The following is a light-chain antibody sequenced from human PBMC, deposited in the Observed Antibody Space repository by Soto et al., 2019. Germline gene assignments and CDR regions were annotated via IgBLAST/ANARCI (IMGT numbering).Light chain of an antibody. Sequence: SVLTQPPSVSGTPGQMVTISCTGTSSNIGAGYDVNWYQHLPGTASKLLIYGNSNRPSGVPDRFSGSKSGTSASLAITGLQAEDEADYYCQSYDSSLSGYVFGTGSKVTGL. CDR3: QSYDSSLSGYV. CDR1: SSNIGAGYD. J-gene: IGLJ1*01. V-gene: IGLV1-40*01. CDR2: GNS.